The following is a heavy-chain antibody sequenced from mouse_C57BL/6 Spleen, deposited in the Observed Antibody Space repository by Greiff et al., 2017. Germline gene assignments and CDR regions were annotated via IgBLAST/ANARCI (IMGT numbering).Heavy chain of an antibody. CDR3: ARPDYDYDRYFDY. J-gene: IGHJ2*01. D-gene: IGHD2-4*01. V-gene: IGHV5-17*01. Sequence: EVQLVESGGGLVKPGGSLKLSCAASGFTFSDYGMHWVRQAPEKGLEWVAYISSGSSTIYYADTVKGRFTISRDNAKNTLFLQMTSLRSEDTAMYYCARPDYDYDRYFDYWGQGTTLTVSS. CDR1: GFTFSDYG. CDR2: ISSGSSTI.